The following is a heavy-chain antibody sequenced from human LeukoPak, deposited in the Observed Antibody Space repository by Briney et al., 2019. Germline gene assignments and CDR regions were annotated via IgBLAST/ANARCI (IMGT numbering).Heavy chain of an antibody. D-gene: IGHD1-26*01. CDR2: SSAYNGNT. J-gene: IGHJ4*02. V-gene: IGHV1-18*01. CDR3: AREGASGSYSPNFDY. CDR1: GYTFTSYG. Sequence: ASVKVSCKASGYTFTSYGISWVRQAPGQGLEWMGWSSAYNGNTNYAQKLQGRVTMTTDTSTSTAYMELRSLRSDDTAVYYCAREGASGSYSPNFDYWGQGTLVTVSS.